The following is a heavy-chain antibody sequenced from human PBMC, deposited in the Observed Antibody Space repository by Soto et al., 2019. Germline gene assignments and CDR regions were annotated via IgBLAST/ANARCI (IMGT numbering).Heavy chain of an antibody. CDR1: GFTFSSYA. CDR3: SKVTYPTPYFDY. D-gene: IGHD2-2*01. J-gene: IGHJ4*02. V-gene: IGHV3-23*01. Sequence: EVQLLESGGGLVQPGGSLRLSCAASGFTFSSYAMSWVRQAPGKGLEWVSAISGSGGSTYYADSVKGRFTISRHNSKNTLYLQINSLRAEDTAVYYCSKVTYPTPYFDYWGQGTLVTVSS. CDR2: ISGSGGST.